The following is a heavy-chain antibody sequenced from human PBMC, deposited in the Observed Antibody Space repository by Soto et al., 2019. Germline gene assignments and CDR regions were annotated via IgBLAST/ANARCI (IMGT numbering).Heavy chain of an antibody. CDR2: ISYDGSKR. CDR1: GFTFGDFA. D-gene: IGHD4-17*01. Sequence: QVQLVESGGGVVPPGRSLRLSCAASGFTFGDFAMHWVRQATGKGLEWVAVISYDGSKRYYADSVKGRFTISRDNSKNTLYLQLSSLRAEDTAVYYCARDSTVITDNYFDYWGQGTLITVSS. V-gene: IGHV3-30-3*01. J-gene: IGHJ4*02. CDR3: ARDSTVITDNYFDY.